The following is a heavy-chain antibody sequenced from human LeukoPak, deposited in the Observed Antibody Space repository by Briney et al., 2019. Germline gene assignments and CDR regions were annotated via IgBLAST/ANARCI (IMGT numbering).Heavy chain of an antibody. V-gene: IGHV3-7*01. CDR1: GFTFSTYW. CDR2: IKEDGSEK. D-gene: IGHD6-13*01. J-gene: IGHJ6*03. CDR3: ARTGSTWSVLYYYYYMDV. Sequence: GGSLRLSCAASGFTFSTYWRTWVRQSPGKGLEWVASIKEDGSEKYYVDSVKGRFTISRDNAKNSLYLQMTSLRAEDTAVCYCARTGSTWSVLYYYYYMDVWGQGTTVTVSS.